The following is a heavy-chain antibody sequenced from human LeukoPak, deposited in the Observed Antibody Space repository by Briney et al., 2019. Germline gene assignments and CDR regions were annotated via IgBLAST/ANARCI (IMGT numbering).Heavy chain of an antibody. V-gene: IGHV4-4*07. CDR2: INTSGST. CDR1: GGSISSYY. Sequence: PSETLSLTCTVSGGSISSYYWNWIRQPAGKGLEWIGRINTSGSTNYNPSLKSRVTMSIDMSKNQFSLKLRSVTAADTAVYYCASGDIGYNWSDPCGQGTLVTVSS. D-gene: IGHD3-9*01. CDR3: ASGDIGYNWSDP. J-gene: IGHJ5*02.